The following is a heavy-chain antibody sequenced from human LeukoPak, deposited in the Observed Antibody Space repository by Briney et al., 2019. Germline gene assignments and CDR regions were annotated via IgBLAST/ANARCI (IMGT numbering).Heavy chain of an antibody. D-gene: IGHD5-18*01. CDR2: IIPIFGTA. V-gene: IGHV1-69*05. CDR1: GGTFSSYA. Sequence: SVKVSCKASGGTFSSYAISWVRHAPGQGLGLMGRIIPIFGTANYAQKFQGRVTIATDESTSTAYMELSSLRSEDTAVYYCAVGGYSYGYGLSLYMDVWGKGTTVTVSS. J-gene: IGHJ6*03. CDR3: AVGGYSYGYGLSLYMDV.